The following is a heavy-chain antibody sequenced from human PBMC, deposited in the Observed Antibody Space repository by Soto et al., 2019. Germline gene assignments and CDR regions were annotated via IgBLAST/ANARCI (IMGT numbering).Heavy chain of an antibody. CDR1: GFTFSDYY. J-gene: IGHJ5*02. CDR2: ISGSSDNT. V-gene: IGHV3-11*06. Sequence: GGSLRLSCAASGFTFSDYYMSWIRQAPGKGLEWLSYISGSSDNTNYADSVKGRFTISRDNARKSLYLEMNSLRAEDTAVYYCATITMMTWGQGTLVTVSS. D-gene: IGHD3-22*01. CDR3: ATITMMT.